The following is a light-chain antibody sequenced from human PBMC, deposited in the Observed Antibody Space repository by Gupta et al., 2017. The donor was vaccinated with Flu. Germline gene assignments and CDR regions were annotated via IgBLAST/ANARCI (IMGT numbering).Light chain of an antibody. CDR1: QDINKF. J-gene: IGKJ2*01. CDR2: AAS. Sequence: DIQMTQSPSSLSASVGDRVTITCRASQDINKFLAWFQKKPGKAPQSVIYAASSLSTGVPSRFSGSGSGTEYTLTVDNLQPEDLGTYYCQQYDSYPRTFGQGTKLEIK. V-gene: IGKV1-16*01. CDR3: QQYDSYPRT.